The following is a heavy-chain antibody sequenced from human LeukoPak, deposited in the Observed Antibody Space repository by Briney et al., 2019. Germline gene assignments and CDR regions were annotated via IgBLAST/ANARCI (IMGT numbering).Heavy chain of an antibody. D-gene: IGHD3-22*01. Sequence: GGSLRLSCAASGFTFSSYWMSWVRQAPGKGLEWVANIKQDGSEKYYVDYVKGRFTISRDNAKNSLYLQMNSLRAEDTTVYYCARGSYYDTSGYVNWYFDLWGRGTLVTVSS. V-gene: IGHV3-7*01. CDR3: ARGSYYDTSGYVNWYFDL. J-gene: IGHJ2*01. CDR2: IKQDGSEK. CDR1: GFTFSSYW.